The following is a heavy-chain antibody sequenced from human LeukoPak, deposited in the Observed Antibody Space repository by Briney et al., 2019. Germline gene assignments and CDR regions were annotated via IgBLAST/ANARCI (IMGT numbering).Heavy chain of an antibody. CDR1: GGSISSGSYY. V-gene: IGHV4-61*02. D-gene: IGHD2-2*02. J-gene: IGHJ5*02. CDR2: IYTSGST. CDR3: ARGTLVVPAAIGWFDP. Sequence: SQTLSLTCTVSGGSISSGSYYWSWIRQPAGKGLEWIGRIYTSGSTNYNPSLKSRVTISVDTSKNQFSLKLSSVTAADTAVYYCARGTLVVPAAIGWFDPWGQGTLVTVSS.